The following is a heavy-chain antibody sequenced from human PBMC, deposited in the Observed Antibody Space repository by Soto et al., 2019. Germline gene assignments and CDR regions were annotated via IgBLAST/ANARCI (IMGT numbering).Heavy chain of an antibody. Sequence: SVKVSGKASGGTFSSYAISWVRQAPGQGLEWMGGIIPIFGTANYAQKFQGRVTITADESTSTAYMELSSLRSEDTAVYYCARDPGFCGGDCYFDYWGQGTLVTVSS. J-gene: IGHJ4*02. V-gene: IGHV1-69*13. D-gene: IGHD2-21*02. CDR1: GGTFSSYA. CDR3: ARDPGFCGGDCYFDY. CDR2: IIPIFGTA.